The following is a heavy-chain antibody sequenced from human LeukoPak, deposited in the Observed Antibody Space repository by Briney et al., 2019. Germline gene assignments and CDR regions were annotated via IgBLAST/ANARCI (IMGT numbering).Heavy chain of an antibody. CDR1: GYTFTGYY. D-gene: IGHD2-8*01. J-gene: IGHJ4*02. CDR3: ARSQRDIVLMVYAIQDY. CDR2: INPNSGGT. Sequence: GASVTVSCKASGYTFTGYYMHWVRQAPGQGLEWMGWINPNSGGTNYAQKFQGRVTMTRDTSISTAYMELSRLRSDDTAVYYCARSQRDIVLMVYAIQDYWGQGTLVTVSS. V-gene: IGHV1-2*02.